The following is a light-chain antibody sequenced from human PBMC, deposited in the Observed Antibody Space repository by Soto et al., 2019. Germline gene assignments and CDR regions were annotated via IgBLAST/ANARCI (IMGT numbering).Light chain of an antibody. V-gene: IGKV1-5*01. CDR2: DAS. CDR3: QQCNTPFT. CDR1: QNIGSR. J-gene: IGKJ4*01. Sequence: DIQMTQSPCTLSASVGDRVAITCRASQNIGSRLAWYQRKPDEAPKLLIYDASSLESGVPLRFGGSGSGTDFTLIISSLQPDDFATYYCQQCNTPFTFGGGTKVDIK.